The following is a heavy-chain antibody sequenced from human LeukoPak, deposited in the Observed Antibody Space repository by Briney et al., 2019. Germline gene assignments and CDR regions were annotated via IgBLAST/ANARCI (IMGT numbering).Heavy chain of an antibody. J-gene: IGHJ4*02. V-gene: IGHV3-21*06. D-gene: IGHD1-26*01. CDR2: ISSSSAYI. CDR3: ARDGVAELMSALDY. CDR1: GFTFSSYS. Sequence: GGSLRLSCAASGFTFSSYSMNWVRQAPGKGLEWVSFISSSSAYIYYADSLKGRFTISRDNAKNSLYLQMNSLRAEDTAVYYCARDGVAELMSALDYWGQGILVTVSS.